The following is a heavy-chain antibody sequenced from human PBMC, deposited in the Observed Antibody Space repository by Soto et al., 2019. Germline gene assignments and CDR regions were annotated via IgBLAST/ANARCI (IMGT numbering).Heavy chain of an antibody. CDR1: GGSISSSNW. CDR3: ATTVGDYYDSSGYYYFDY. Sequence: NPSETLSLTCAVSGGSISSSNWWSWVRQPPGKGLEWIGEIYHSGSTNYNPSLKSRVTISVDKSKNQFSLKLSSVTAADTAVYYCATTVGDYYDSSGYYYFDYWGQGTLVTVSS. CDR2: IYHSGST. D-gene: IGHD3-22*01. V-gene: IGHV4-4*02. J-gene: IGHJ4*02.